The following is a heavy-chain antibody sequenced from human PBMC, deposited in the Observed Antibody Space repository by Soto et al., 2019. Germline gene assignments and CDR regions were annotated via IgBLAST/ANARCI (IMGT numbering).Heavy chain of an antibody. CDR1: GGSISSSSYY. V-gene: IGHV4-39*01. Sequence: SETLSLTCTVSGGSISSSSYYWGWIRQPPGKGLEWIGSIYYSGSTYYNPSLKSRVTISVDTSKNQFSLKLSSVTAADTAVYYCAREGMTTVTTDDYWGQGTLVTVSS. CDR3: AREGMTTVTTDDY. CDR2: IYYSGST. J-gene: IGHJ4*02. D-gene: IGHD4-17*01.